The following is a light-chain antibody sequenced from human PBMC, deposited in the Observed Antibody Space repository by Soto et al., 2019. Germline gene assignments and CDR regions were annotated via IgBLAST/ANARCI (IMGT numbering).Light chain of an antibody. CDR2: GAT. J-gene: IGKJ1*01. V-gene: IGKV3-15*01. CDR1: QNVMYN. Sequence: EIVLTQSPATLYVSPGGRATLSCRASQNVMYNLAWYQQKPGQAPRLLVYGATTRATDAPPRFRGSGSGTEFSLTFSSLQSEDFATYYCQRYGGWPRTFGQGSRVEIK. CDR3: QRYGGWPRT.